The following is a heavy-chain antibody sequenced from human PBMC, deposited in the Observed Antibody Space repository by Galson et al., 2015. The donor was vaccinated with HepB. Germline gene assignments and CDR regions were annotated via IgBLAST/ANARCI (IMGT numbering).Heavy chain of an antibody. CDR1: GFTFSSYA. CDR2: ISGSGGST. CDR3: ARAPAFNFSLLN. V-gene: IGHV3-23*01. J-gene: IGHJ4*02. Sequence: SLRLSCAASGFTFSSYAMSWVRQAPGKGLEWVSAISGSGGSTYYADSVKGRFTISRDNSKNTLYLQMNSLRAEDTAVYYCARAPAFNFSLLNWGQGTPVTVSS. D-gene: IGHD1-1*01.